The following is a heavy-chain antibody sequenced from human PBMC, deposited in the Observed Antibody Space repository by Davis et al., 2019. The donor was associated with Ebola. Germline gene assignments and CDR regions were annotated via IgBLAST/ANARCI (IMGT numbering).Heavy chain of an antibody. V-gene: IGHV4-39*01. D-gene: IGHD3-3*01. Sequence: SETLSLTCTVSGGSISSSSYYWGWIRQPPGKGLEWIGSIYYSGSTYYNPSLKSRVTISVDTSKNQFSLKLSSVTAADTAVYYCARHGPTLITIFGVVTPYNWFDPWGQGTLVTVSS. CDR3: ARHGPTLITIFGVVTPYNWFDP. CDR1: GGSISSSSYY. CDR2: IYYSGST. J-gene: IGHJ5*02.